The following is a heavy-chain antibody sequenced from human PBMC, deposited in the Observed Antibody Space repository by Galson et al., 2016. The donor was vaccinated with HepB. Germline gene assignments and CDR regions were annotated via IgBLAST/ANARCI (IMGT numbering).Heavy chain of an antibody. D-gene: IGHD6-13*01. CDR1: GFTFSSYA. Sequence: SLRLSCAASGFTFSSYAMPWVRQAPGKGLEWVALISFDGSDKYYADPVRGRFTISTDHSKSTLYLQMNSLRVDDTAVYYCARQAASGRRGWFDPWGQGTLVTVSS. CDR3: ARQAASGRRGWFDP. J-gene: IGHJ5*02. V-gene: IGHV3-30*04. CDR2: ISFDGSDK.